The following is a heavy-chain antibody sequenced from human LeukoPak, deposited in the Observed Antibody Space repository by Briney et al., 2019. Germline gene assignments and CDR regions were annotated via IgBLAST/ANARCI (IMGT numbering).Heavy chain of an antibody. V-gene: IGHV3-30*18. CDR1: GFTFSSYG. J-gene: IGHJ5*02. Sequence: GGSLRLSCAASGFTFSSYGMHWVRQAPGKGLEWVAVISYDGSNKYYADSVKGRFTISRDNSKNTLYLQMNSLRAEDTAVCYCAKDRCSSTSCFLRWFDPWGQGTLVTVSS. CDR3: AKDRCSSTSCFLRWFDP. D-gene: IGHD2-2*01. CDR2: ISYDGSNK.